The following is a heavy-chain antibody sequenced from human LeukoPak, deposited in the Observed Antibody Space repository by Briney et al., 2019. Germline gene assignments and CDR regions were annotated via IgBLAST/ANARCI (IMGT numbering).Heavy chain of an antibody. CDR1: GFTFSSYW. CDR2: INDDGSST. D-gene: IGHD4-23*01. Sequence: GGSLRLSCAASGFTFSSYWMHWVRQAPGKGLVWVSRINDDGSSTTYADSVKGRFTISRDNAKNTLYLQMDGLRAEDTAVYYCAREGRDYGGNPFDYWGQGTLVTVSS. CDR3: AREGRDYGGNPFDY. V-gene: IGHV3-74*01. J-gene: IGHJ4*02.